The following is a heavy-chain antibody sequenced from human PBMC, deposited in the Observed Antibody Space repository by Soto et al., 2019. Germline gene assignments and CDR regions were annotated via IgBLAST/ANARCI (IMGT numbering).Heavy chain of an antibody. Sequence: ASVKVSCKASGYTFTNYDINWVRQATGQGPEWMGWMNPDSGDTGYVPNFQGRVSMTRSTSISTAYMELSDLRSEDTAVYYCARSRGGTGVHFDFWGQGTQVTVSS. CDR1: GYTFTNYD. J-gene: IGHJ4*02. CDR3: ARSRGGTGVHFDF. D-gene: IGHD7-27*01. CDR2: MNPDSGDT. V-gene: IGHV1-8*01.